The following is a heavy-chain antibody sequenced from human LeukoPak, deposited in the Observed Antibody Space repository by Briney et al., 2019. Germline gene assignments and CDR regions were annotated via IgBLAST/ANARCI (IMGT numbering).Heavy chain of an antibody. CDR2: IIPIFGTA. J-gene: IGHJ4*02. CDR3: ARVGAYCGGDCNY. CDR1: GGTFSSYA. Sequence: ASVKVSCTASGGTFSSYAISWVQQAPGQGLEWMGGIIPIFGTANYAQKFQGRVTITADESTSTAYMELSSLRSEDTAVYYCARVGAYCGGDCNYWGQGTLVTVSS. V-gene: IGHV1-69*13. D-gene: IGHD2-21*02.